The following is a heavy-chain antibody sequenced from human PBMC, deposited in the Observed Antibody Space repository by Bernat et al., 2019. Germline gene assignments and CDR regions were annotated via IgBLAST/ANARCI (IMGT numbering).Heavy chain of an antibody. CDR2: IIPIFGTA. Sequence: QVQLVQSGAEVKKPGSSVKVSCKASGGTFSSYAISWVRQAPGQGLEWMGGIIPIFGTANYAQKFQGTVTITAEKSTNTAYMELSSLRSEDTAVYYCARAGIVVVVAVTWSWFEPWGQGTLVTVSS. CDR1: GGTFSSYA. J-gene: IGHJ5*02. CDR3: ARAGIVVVVAVTWSWFEP. V-gene: IGHV1-69*06. D-gene: IGHD2-15*01.